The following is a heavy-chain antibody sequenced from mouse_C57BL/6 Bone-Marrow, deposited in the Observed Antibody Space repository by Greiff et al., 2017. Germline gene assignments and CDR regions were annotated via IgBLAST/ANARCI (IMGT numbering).Heavy chain of an antibody. CDR2: INPYNGGT. CDR3: ARDKYYAMDY. V-gene: IGHV1-19*01. Sequence: EVQRVESGPVLVKPGASVKMSCKASGYTFTDYYMNWVKQSHGKCLEWIGVINPYNGGTSYNQKFKGKATLTVDKSSSTAYMELNSLTSEDSAVYYCARDKYYAMDYWGQGTSVTVSS. J-gene: IGHJ4*01. CDR1: GYTFTDYY.